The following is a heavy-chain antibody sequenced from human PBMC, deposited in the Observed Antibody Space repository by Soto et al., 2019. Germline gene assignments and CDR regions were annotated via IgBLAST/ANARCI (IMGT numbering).Heavy chain of an antibody. CDR2: ISGGGDNT. CDR3: AKGPDSGSYLWDY. Sequence: LRLSCAASGFTLSSYAMSWVRQGPGKGLEWVSVISGGGDNTYYADSVKGRFTISRDNSKNTLYLQMNSLRAEDTAVYYCAKGPDSGSYLWDYWGQGTLVTVSS. V-gene: IGHV3-23*01. D-gene: IGHD1-26*01. CDR1: GFTLSSYA. J-gene: IGHJ4*02.